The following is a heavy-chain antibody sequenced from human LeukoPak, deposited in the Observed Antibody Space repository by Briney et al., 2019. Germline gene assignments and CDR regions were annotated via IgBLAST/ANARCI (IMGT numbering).Heavy chain of an antibody. J-gene: IGHJ5*02. Sequence: GGSLRLSCAASEFTVSSNYMSWVRQAPGKGLEWVSVIYSGGSTYYADSVKGRFTISRDNSKNTLYLQMNSLRAEDTAVYYCARVRASTTIFGVVRGNWFDPWGQGTLVTVSS. V-gene: IGHV3-66*02. D-gene: IGHD3-3*01. CDR3: ARVRASTTIFGVVRGNWFDP. CDR1: EFTVSSNY. CDR2: IYSGGST.